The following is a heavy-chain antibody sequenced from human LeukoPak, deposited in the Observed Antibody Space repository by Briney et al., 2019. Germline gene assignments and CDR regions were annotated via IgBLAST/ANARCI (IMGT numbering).Heavy chain of an antibody. CDR1: GGSISSYY. CDR3: ARGKNTLSDY. J-gene: IGHJ4*02. D-gene: IGHD2-2*02. CDR2: IYYSGST. V-gene: IGHV4-59*01. Sequence: PETLSLTCTVSGGSISSYYWSWIRQPPGKGLEWIGYIYYSGSTNYNPSLKSRVTISVDTSKNQFSLKLNSVTAADTAVYYCARGKNTLSDYWGQGTLVTVSS.